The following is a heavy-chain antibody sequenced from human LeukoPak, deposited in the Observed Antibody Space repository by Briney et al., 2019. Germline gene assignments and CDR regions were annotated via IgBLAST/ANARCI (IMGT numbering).Heavy chain of an antibody. D-gene: IGHD5-18*01. V-gene: IGHV4-30-2*01. CDR2: IYHSGST. Sequence: PSQTLSLTCAVSGGSISSGGYSWSWIRKPPGKGLEWIGYIYHSGSTYYNPSLKSRVTISVDRSKNQFSLKLSSVTAADTAVYYCARVSYSYGFDYWGQGTLVTVSS. CDR1: GGSISSGGYS. CDR3: ARVSYSYGFDY. J-gene: IGHJ4*02.